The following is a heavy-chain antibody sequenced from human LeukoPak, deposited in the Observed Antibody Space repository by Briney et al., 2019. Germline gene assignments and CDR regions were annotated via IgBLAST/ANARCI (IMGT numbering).Heavy chain of an antibody. CDR3: ATGGINDPTPGDAFDI. J-gene: IGHJ3*02. Sequence: ASVKVSCKVSGYTLTELSMHWVRQAPGKGLEWMGGFDPEDGETIYAQKFQGRVTMTEDTSTDTAYMELSSLRSEDTAVYYCATGGINDPTPGDAFDIWGQGTMVTVSS. CDR2: FDPEDGET. V-gene: IGHV1-24*01. CDR1: GYTLTELS. D-gene: IGHD3-16*01.